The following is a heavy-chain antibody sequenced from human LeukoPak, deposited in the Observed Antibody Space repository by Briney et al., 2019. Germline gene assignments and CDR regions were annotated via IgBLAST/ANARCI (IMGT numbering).Heavy chain of an antibody. D-gene: IGHD3-3*01. CDR1: GGSISSGGYY. J-gene: IGHJ5*02. CDR3: ARIQGGRYDFWSGYYLRWFDP. CDR2: IYYSGST. Sequence: SETLSLTCTVSGGSISSGGYYWSWIRQHPGKGLEWIGYIYYSGSTYYNPSLKSRVTISVDTSKNQFSLKLSSVTAADTAVYYCARIQGGRYDFWSGYYLRWFDPWGQGTLVTVSS. V-gene: IGHV4-31*03.